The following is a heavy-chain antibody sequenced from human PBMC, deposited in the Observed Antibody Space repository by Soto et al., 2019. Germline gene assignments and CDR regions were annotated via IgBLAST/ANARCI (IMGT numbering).Heavy chain of an antibody. CDR2: IYYSGLA. CDR3: AREGATTVFDY. CDR1: GGSISNPDYY. J-gene: IGHJ4*02. Sequence: SETLSLTCTVSGGSISNPDYYWSWIRQPPGRGLEWIGYIYYSGLAYYNPSLESRVNISIDTSKNQFSLKLSSVTAADTAVYYCAREGATTVFDYWGQGTLVTVSS. V-gene: IGHV4-30-4*01. D-gene: IGHD1-26*01.